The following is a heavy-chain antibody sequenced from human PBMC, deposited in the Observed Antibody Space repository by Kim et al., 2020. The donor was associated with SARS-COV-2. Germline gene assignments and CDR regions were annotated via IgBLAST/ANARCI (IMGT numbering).Heavy chain of an antibody. CDR2: ISGSGGST. CDR1: GFTFSSYA. CDR3: AKDRFPANFGVVITAFDI. D-gene: IGHD3-3*01. V-gene: IGHV3-23*01. J-gene: IGHJ3*02. Sequence: GGSLRLSCAASGFTFSSYAMSWVRQAPGKGLEWVSAISGSGGSTYYADSVKGRFTISRDNSKNTLYLQMNSPRAEDTAVYYCAKDRFPANFGVVITAFDIWGQGTMVTVSS.